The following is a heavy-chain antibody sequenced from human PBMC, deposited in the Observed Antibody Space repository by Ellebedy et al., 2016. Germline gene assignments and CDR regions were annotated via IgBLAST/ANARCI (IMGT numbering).Heavy chain of an antibody. J-gene: IGHJ5*02. D-gene: IGHD2-2*01. CDR3: ARPGSVYCSSTSCNNWFNP. CDR1: GYSISSGYY. Sequence: SETLSLXCTVSGYSISSGYYWGWLRQPPGKGLEWIGSIYHSGSTYYNPSLKSRVTISVDTSKNQFSLKLSSVTAADTAVYYCARPGSVYCSSTSCNNWFNPWGQGTLVTVSS. CDR2: IYHSGST. V-gene: IGHV4-38-2*02.